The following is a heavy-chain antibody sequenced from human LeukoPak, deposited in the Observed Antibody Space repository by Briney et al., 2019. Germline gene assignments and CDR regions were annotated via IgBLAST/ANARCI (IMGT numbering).Heavy chain of an antibody. CDR1: GGSFGSSH. Sequence: PSETLSLTCSVSGGSFGSSHWSWIRQAPGKGLECIGNFQSGERPNYNPSLKSRVTISVDTSKNQFSLKLSSVTAADTAVYYCARAPFMAHIDYWGQGTLVTVSS. CDR2: FQSGERP. J-gene: IGHJ4*02. V-gene: IGHV4-59*01. D-gene: IGHD3-10*01. CDR3: ARAPFMAHIDY.